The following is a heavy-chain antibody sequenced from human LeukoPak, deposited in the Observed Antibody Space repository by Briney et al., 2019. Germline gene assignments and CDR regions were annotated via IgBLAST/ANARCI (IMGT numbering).Heavy chain of an antibody. CDR3: AKAASPTTRYFDY. V-gene: IGHV3-23*01. CDR1: GFTFSSYA. Sequence: GGSLRLSCAASGFTFSSYAMSWVRQAPGKGLEWVSALSTSGGSTYYADSVKGRFTISRDNSKNTLYLQMGSLRAEDTAVYYCAKAASPTTRYFDYWGQGTLVTVSS. J-gene: IGHJ4*02. D-gene: IGHD1-26*01. CDR2: LSTSGGST.